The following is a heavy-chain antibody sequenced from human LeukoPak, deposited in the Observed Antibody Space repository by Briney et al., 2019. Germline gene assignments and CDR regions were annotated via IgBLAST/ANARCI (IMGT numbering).Heavy chain of an antibody. V-gene: IGHV3-15*01. J-gene: IGHJ3*02. CDR3: TTDQGVPVVAYGAFHI. CDR1: GFTFSDVW. Sequence: GESLRLSCAASGFTFSDVWMTWVRQAPGRGLEWVGRIKSKTDGGTADYAAPVKGRFTISRDDSKKTLYMQMNSLKTEDTAVYFCTTDQGVPVVAYGAFHIWGQGTMVTVSS. CDR2: IKSKTDGGTA. D-gene: IGHD3-22*01.